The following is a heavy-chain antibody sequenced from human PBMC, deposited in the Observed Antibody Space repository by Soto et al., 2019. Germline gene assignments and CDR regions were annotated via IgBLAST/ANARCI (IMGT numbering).Heavy chain of an antibody. D-gene: IGHD2-15*01. CDR3: AREVTVEMVRWFDP. V-gene: IGHV3-21*01. Sequence: PGGSLRLSCAASGFTFSSYSMNWVRQAPGKGLEWVSSISSSSSYIYYADSVKGRFTISRDNAKNSLYLQMNSLRAEDTAVYYCAREVTVEMVRWFDPWGQGTQVTVSS. CDR2: ISSSSSYI. CDR1: GFTFSSYS. J-gene: IGHJ5*02.